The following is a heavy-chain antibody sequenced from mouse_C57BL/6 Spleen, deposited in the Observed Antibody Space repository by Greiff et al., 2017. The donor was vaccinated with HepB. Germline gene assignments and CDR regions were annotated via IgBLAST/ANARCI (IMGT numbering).Heavy chain of an antibody. CDR3: TRGDEYDDGGAWFAY. Sequence: VKLMESGAELVRPGASVTLSCKASGYTFTDYEMHWVKQTPVHGLEWIGAIDPETGGTAYNQKFKGKAILTADKSSSTAYMELRSLTSEDSAVYYCTRGDEYDDGGAWFAYWGQGTLVTVSA. V-gene: IGHV1-15*01. CDR2: IDPETGGT. CDR1: GYTFTDYE. J-gene: IGHJ3*01. D-gene: IGHD2-4*01.